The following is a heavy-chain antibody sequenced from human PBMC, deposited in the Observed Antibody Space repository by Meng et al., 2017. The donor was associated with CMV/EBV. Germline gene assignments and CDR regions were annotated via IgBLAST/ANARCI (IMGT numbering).Heavy chain of an antibody. J-gene: IGHJ4*02. D-gene: IGHD3-3*01. V-gene: IGHV1-2*02. CDR3: AREDDDFWSGYYPGDY. CDR2: INPNSGGT. CDR1: GYTFTGYY. Sequence: ASVKVSCKASGYTFTGYYMHWVRQAPGQGREWMGWINPNSGGTNYAQKFQGRVTMTRDTSISTAYMELSRLRSDDTAVYYCAREDDDFWSGYYPGDYWGQGTLVTVSS.